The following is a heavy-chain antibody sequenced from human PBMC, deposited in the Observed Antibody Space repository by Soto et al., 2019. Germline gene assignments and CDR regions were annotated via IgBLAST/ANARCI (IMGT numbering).Heavy chain of an antibody. J-gene: IGHJ4*02. V-gene: IGHV1-46*03. CDR3: ARGVLRYFDWFPPPDY. CDR1: GYTFTSYY. Sequence: ASVKVSCKASGYTFTSYYMHWVRQAPGQGLEWMGIINPSGGSTSYAQKFQGRVTMTRDTSTSTVYMELSSLRSEDTAVYYCARGVLRYFDWFPPPDYCGQGTLVTVSS. CDR2: INPSGGST. D-gene: IGHD3-9*01.